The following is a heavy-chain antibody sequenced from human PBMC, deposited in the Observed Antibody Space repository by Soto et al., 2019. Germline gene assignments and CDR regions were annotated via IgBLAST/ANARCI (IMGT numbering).Heavy chain of an antibody. CDR2: ISGGGDAT. J-gene: IGHJ4*02. V-gene: IGHV3-23*01. CDR1: GFTFSNYA. Sequence: PGGSLRLSCAASGFTFSNYAMNWVRQAPGEGLEWASGISGGGDATYYSDTVKGRFTISRDNSKNTLFLQMNSLRAEDTAVYYCAKVICSTSFCYSSNPFGHWGQGTLVTVLL. D-gene: IGHD2-15*01. CDR3: AKVICSTSFCYSSNPFGH.